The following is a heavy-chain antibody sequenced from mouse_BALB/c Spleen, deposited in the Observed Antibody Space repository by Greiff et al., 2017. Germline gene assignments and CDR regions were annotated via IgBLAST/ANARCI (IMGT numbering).Heavy chain of an antibody. CDR3: ALYGLYAMDY. CDR2: IDPENGNT. D-gene: IGHD1-1*01. J-gene: IGHJ4*01. CDR1: GFNIKDYY. V-gene: IGHV14-1*02. Sequence: EVQGVESGAELVRPGALVKLSCKASGFNIKDYYMHWVKQRPEQGLEWIGWIDPENGNTIYDPKFQGKASITADTSSNTAYLQLSSLTSEDTAVYYCALYGLYAMDYWGQGTSVTVSS.